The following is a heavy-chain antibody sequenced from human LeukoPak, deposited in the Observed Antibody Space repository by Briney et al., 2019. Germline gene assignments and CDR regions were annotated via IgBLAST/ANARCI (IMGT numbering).Heavy chain of an antibody. CDR2: ISGSGGST. D-gene: IGHD2-15*01. CDR3: ARRVVADFDY. CDR1: GFAFSSCA. V-gene: IGHV3-23*01. Sequence: QSGGSLRLSCAASGFAFSSCAMSWVRQAPGKGLEWVSGISGSGGSTNYADAVKGRFTISRDNSKNTLHLQMNTLRAEDTAVYYCARRVVADFDYWGQGTLVTVSS. J-gene: IGHJ4*02.